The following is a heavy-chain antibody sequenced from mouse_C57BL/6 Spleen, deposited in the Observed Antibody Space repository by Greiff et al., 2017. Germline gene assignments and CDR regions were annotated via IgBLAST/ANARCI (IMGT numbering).Heavy chain of an antibody. CDR2: ISYDGSN. CDR3: ARESELRFAY. D-gene: IGHD2-1*01. CDR1: GYSITSGYY. J-gene: IGHJ3*01. V-gene: IGHV3-6*01. Sequence: EVQLQESGPGLVKPSQSLSLTCSVTGYSITSGYYWNWIRQFPGNKLEWMGYISYDGSNNYNPSLKNRISITRDTSKNQFFLKLNSVTTEDTATYYCARESELRFAYWGQGTLVTVSA.